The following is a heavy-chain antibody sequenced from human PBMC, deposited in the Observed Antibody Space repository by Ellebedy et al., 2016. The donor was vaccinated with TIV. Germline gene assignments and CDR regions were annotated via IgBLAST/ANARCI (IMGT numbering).Heavy chain of an antibody. J-gene: IGHJ3*02. CDR2: IYHSGST. V-gene: IGHV4-4*02. CDR3: ARVRITMIVVVPQVAFDI. Sequence: MPSETLSLTCAVSGGSISSSNWWSWVRQPPGKGLEWIGEIYHSGSTNYNPSLKSRVTISVDKSKNQFSLKLSSVTAADTAVYYCARVRITMIVVVPQVAFDIWGQGTMVTVSS. CDR1: GGSISSSNW. D-gene: IGHD3-22*01.